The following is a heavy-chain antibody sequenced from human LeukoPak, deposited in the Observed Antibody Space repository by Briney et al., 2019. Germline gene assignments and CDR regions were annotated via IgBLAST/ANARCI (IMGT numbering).Heavy chain of an antibody. Sequence: GGSLRLSCATSXXXXSRHGFYWVRXAPXXXXXXVSVIWYDGSKKYYADSVKGRSTISRDNSKNTLYLEMNRLRDEDTAVYXCARDVSYNSLDYWGQGTLVTVSS. D-gene: IGHD6-13*01. CDR2: IWYDGSKK. CDR3: ARDVSYNSLDY. J-gene: IGHJ4*02. V-gene: IGHV3-33*07. CDR1: XXXXSRHG.